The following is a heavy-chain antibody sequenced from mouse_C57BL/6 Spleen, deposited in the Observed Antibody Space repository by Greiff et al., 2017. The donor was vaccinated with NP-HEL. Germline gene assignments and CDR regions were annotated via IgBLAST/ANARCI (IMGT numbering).Heavy chain of an antibody. CDR2: INPYNGGT. CDR1: GYTFTDYY. CDR3: ARGLPQGYFDY. V-gene: IGHV1-19*01. J-gene: IGHJ2*01. D-gene: IGHD2-1*01. Sequence: VQLQQSGPVLVKPGASVKMSCKASGYTFTDYYMNWVKQSHGKSLEWIGVINPYNGGTSYNQKFKGKATLTVDKSSSTAYMELNSLTSEDSAVYYCARGLPQGYFDYWGQGTTLTVSS.